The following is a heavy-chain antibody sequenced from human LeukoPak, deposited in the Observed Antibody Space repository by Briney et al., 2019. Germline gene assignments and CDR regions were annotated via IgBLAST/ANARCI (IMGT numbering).Heavy chain of an antibody. CDR3: ARVPPVDYYDTSGYYHDLDY. CDR1: GFTFSSCN. V-gene: IGHV3-21*01. Sequence: GGSLRLSCAASGFTFSSCNMNWVRQAPGKGLEWVSSVSGSSSHIFYADSVKGRFTISRDNAKNSLYLQMSSLRAEDTAVYYCARVPPVDYYDTSGYYHDLDYWGQGTMVTVSS. J-gene: IGHJ4*02. D-gene: IGHD3-22*01. CDR2: VSGSSSHI.